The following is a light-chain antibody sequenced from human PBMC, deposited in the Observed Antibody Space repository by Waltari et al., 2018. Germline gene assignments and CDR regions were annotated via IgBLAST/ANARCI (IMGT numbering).Light chain of an antibody. CDR2: GAS. CDR1: QSVSSSY. J-gene: IGKJ2*01. CDR3: QQYGSSPRT. Sequence: EIVLTQSPGTLSLSPGERATLSCRASQSVSSSYLAWYQQKPGQAPRLLIYGASSRVTGIPDRFSGSGAGTDFTLTISRLEPEDFAVYYCQQYGSSPRTFGQGTKLEIK. V-gene: IGKV3-20*01.